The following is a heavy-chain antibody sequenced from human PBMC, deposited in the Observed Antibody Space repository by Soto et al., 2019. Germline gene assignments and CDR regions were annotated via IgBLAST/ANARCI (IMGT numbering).Heavy chain of an antibody. CDR1: GGSISSGGYY. CDR3: ARSLLSGNHFPHYYYYGMDV. CDR2: IYYSGST. D-gene: IGHD3-10*01. Sequence: PSETLSLTCTVSGGSISSGGYYWSCIRQHPGKGLEWIGYIYYSGSTYYNPSLKSRVTISVDTSKNQFSLKLSSVTAADTAVYYCARSLLSGNHFPHYYYYGMDVWGQGTTVTVSS. J-gene: IGHJ6*02. V-gene: IGHV4-31*03.